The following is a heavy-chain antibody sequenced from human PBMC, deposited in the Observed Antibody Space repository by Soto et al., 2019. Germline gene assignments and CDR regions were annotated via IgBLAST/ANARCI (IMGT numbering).Heavy chain of an antibody. CDR1: GYNFKGYS. D-gene: IGHD6-13*01. J-gene: IGHJ4*02. CDR3: AGVDRSSWWAFDG. Sequence: QVQLVQSGAEVKKPGASVRVSCKTSGYNFKGYSISWVRRAPGQGLEWMGWISTNNGNTNTAQRFQDRLTLTTDTSTRTANMELTDLKFDDTAVYYCAGVDRSSWWAFDGWGQGTLVIVS. CDR2: ISTNNGNT. V-gene: IGHV1-18*04.